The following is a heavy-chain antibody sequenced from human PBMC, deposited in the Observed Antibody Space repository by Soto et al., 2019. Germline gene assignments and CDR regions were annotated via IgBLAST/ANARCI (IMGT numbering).Heavy chain of an antibody. D-gene: IGHD2-8*02. Sequence: TLSLTCTVSGASITGSSYWSWIRQPAGKGLEWIGRFSLSGTTNYNPSLRSRVTMSADVSKNQFSLRLTSVTAADTALYYCARGMTPPGAPAWYYFDSWGQGTL. CDR1: GASITGSSY. V-gene: IGHV4-61*02. J-gene: IGHJ4*02. CDR2: FSLSGTT. CDR3: ARGMTPPGAPAWYYFDS.